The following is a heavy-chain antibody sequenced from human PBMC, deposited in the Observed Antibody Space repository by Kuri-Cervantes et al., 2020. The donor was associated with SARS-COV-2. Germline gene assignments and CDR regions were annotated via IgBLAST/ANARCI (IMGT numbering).Heavy chain of an antibody. J-gene: IGHJ3*02. CDR3: AKVTRSGYFPFAFDI. CDR2: IIPVLRVE. CDR1: GGTLSTYT. D-gene: IGHD3-22*01. Sequence: SVKVSCKASGGTLSTYTVTWVRQAPGQGLEWMGRIIPVLRVENYAQKFQGRVTITADKSTNTAYMELTSLRSEDTAVYYCAKVTRSGYFPFAFDIWGQGTMVTVSS. V-gene: IGHV1-69*02.